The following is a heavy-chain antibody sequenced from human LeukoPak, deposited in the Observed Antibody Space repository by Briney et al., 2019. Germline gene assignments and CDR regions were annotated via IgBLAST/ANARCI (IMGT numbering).Heavy chain of an antibody. J-gene: IGHJ6*02. CDR2: IKEDGSER. CDR3: AKRISGSVWFYYGLDV. D-gene: IGHD6-25*01. Sequence: GGSLRLSCEGSAFIFSGHWMNWVRQTPGKGLEWVASIKEDGSERQYVDSVKGRFSISRDNTKGSLFLQLNSLRAEDTAVYYCAKRISGSVWFYYGLDVWGQGTTVTVSS. V-gene: IGHV3-7*03. CDR1: AFIFSGHW.